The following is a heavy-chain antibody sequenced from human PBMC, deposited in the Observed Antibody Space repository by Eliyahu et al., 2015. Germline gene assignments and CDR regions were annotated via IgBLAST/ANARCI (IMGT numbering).Heavy chain of an antibody. J-gene: IGHJ5*02. D-gene: IGHD2-2*02. CDR3: AHTLGEYCNSTSCYRWVWFDP. CDR1: GFSLSTSEVG. V-gene: IGHV2-5*01. CDR2: IYWNDDK. Sequence: QITLKESGPTLVKPTQTRTLTCTFSGFSLSTSEVGVGWIRQPPGKALEWLALIYWNDDKRYSPSLKSRLTITKDISKNQVVLTMTNMDPVDTATYYCAHTLGEYCNSTSCYRWVWFDPWGQGTLVTVSS.